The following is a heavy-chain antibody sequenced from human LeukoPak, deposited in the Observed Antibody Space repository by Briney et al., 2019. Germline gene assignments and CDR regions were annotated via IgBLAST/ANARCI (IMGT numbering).Heavy chain of an antibody. V-gene: IGHV3-30*04. D-gene: IGHD6-13*01. Sequence: GGFLRLSCAASGFTFSNYAIHWVRQAPGKGLEWVAVISYDGSNKYYADSVKGRFTISRDNSKNTLYLQMNSLRPEDTAVYYCARSQLGIAAAGAPFDYWGQGTLVTVSS. CDR3: ARSQLGIAAAGAPFDY. J-gene: IGHJ4*02. CDR2: ISYDGSNK. CDR1: GFTFSNYA.